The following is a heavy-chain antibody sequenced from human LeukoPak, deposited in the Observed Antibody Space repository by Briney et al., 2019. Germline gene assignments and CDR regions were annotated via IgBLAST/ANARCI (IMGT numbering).Heavy chain of an antibody. V-gene: IGHV3-7*03. CDR3: ARKSASGNYPLDY. J-gene: IGHJ4*02. CDR1: GFTFSDYW. Sequence: PGGSLRLSCAASGFTFSDYWMSWVRQAPGKGLEWVASIKQDGSERYYVDSVKGRFTISRDNAKNTVFLQMSSLRAEDTALYYCARKSASGNYPLDYWGQGTLVTVSS. D-gene: IGHD3-10*01. CDR2: IKQDGSER.